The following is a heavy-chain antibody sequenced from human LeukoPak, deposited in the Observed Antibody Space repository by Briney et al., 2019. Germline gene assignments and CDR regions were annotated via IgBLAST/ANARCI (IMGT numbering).Heavy chain of an antibody. V-gene: IGHV4-59*01. CDR1: GGSISSYY. D-gene: IGHD2-21*02. CDR2: IYYSGST. J-gene: IGHJ4*02. CDR3: AKATNIVVVTAIFG. Sequence: PSETLSLTCTVSGGSISSYYWSWIRQPPGKGLEWIGYIYYSGSTNYNPSLKSRVTISVDTSKNQFSLKLSSVTAADTAVYYCAKATNIVVVTAIFGWGQGTLVTVSS.